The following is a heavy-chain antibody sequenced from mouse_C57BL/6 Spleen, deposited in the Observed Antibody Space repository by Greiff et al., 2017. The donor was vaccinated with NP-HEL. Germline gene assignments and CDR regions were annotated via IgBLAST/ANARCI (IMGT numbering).Heavy chain of an antibody. D-gene: IGHD1-1*01. CDR2: IHPNSGST. J-gene: IGHJ4*01. CDR3: ARDYCSSAYAMDY. V-gene: IGHV1-64*01. CDR1: GYTFTSSW. Sequence: QVQLKQPGAELVKPGASVKFSCKASGYTFTSSWMHWVKQRPGQGLEWIGMIHPNSGSTNYNEKFKSKATLTVDKSSSTAYMQLSSLTSEDSAVDYCARDYCSSAYAMDYWGQGTSVTVSS.